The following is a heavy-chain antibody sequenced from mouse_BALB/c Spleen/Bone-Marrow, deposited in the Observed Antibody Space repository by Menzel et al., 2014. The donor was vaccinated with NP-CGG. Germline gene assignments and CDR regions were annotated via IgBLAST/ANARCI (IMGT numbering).Heavy chain of an antibody. CDR3: GRAWDFAY. CDR1: GFTFNTYA. V-gene: IGHV10-1*02. CDR2: IRSKSHNYAT. Sequence: EVQLVESGGGLGQPKGSLKVSCAASGFTFNTYAMNWVRQAPGKGLEWVARIRSKSHNYATFYADSVKDRFTISRDDSQNIFYLKMNNLKTEDTAMYYCGRAWDFAYGGQATPLTVS. J-gene: IGHJ2*01. D-gene: IGHD4-1*01.